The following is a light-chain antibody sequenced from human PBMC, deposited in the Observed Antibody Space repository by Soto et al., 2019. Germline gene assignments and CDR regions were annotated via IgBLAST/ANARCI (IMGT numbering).Light chain of an antibody. V-gene: IGLV1-47*01. CDR3: SSYAGSSNV. J-gene: IGLJ1*01. CDR1: RSNIGSNH. Sequence: QSALTQPPSASGTPGQRVTISCSGIRSNIGSNHVYWYQQLPGAAPKLLIYETNQRPSGVPDRLSGSKSGTSASLAISGLRSEDEADYYCSSYAGSSNVFGTGTKLTVL. CDR2: ETN.